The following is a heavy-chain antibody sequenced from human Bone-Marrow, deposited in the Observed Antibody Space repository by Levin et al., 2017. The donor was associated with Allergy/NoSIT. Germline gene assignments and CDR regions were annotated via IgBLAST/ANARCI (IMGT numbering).Heavy chain of an antibody. J-gene: IGHJ5*02. CDR3: AKDPYVLRFLEWFKKYWFDP. CDR2: ISGSGGST. CDR1: GFTFSSYA. V-gene: IGHV3-23*01. D-gene: IGHD3-3*01. Sequence: GESLKISCAASGFTFSSYAMSWVRQAPGKGLEWVSAISGSGGSTYYADSVKGRFTISRDNSKNTLYLQMNSLRAEDTAVYYCAKDPYVLRFLEWFKKYWFDPWGQGTLVTVSS.